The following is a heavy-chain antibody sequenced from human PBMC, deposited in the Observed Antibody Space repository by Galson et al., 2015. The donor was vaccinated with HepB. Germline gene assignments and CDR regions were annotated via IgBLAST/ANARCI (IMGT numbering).Heavy chain of an antibody. V-gene: IGHV3-48*04. D-gene: IGHD3-10*01. J-gene: IGHJ6*02. CDR1: GFTFSSYS. CDR3: ARDRGGSGTYLSDYYDMDV. Sequence: SLRLSCAASGFTFSSYSMNWVRQAPGKGLEWVSYISFSSTTRYYADSVKGRFTVSRDNAKNSLYLQMNSLRVEDTAVYYCARDRGGSGTYLSDYYDMDVWGQGTRVTVSS. CDR2: ISFSSTTR.